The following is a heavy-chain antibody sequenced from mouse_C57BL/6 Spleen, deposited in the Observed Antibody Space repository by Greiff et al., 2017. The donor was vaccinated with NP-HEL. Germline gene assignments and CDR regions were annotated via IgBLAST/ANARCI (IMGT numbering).Heavy chain of an antibody. CDR3: GRATSYYHAMDY. CDR2: ISSGSSSI. V-gene: IGHV5-17*01. J-gene: IGHJ4*01. D-gene: IGHD1-1*01. CDR1: GFTFSDYG. Sequence: EVKLMESGGGLVKPGASVKLSCAASGFTFSDYGMHWVRQAPEKGLEWVAYISSGSSSIYYADTVKGRFTISRDNAKNTLFLQMTSLRSEYAAMYYCGRATSYYHAMDYWGQGTSVTVSS.